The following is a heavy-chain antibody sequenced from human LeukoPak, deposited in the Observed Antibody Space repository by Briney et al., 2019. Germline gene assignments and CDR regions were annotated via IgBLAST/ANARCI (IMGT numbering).Heavy chain of an antibody. V-gene: IGHV3-48*03. CDR1: GFTFSSYE. D-gene: IGHD6-19*01. Sequence: PGGSLRLSCAASGFTFSSYEMNWVRQAPGKGLEWVSYISSSGSTIYYADSVKGRFTISRDNAKNSLYLQMNSLSAEDTAVYYCARDGGSGWYLIRGYFDYWGQGTLVTVSS. CDR2: ISSSGSTI. CDR3: ARDGGSGWYLIRGYFDY. J-gene: IGHJ4*02.